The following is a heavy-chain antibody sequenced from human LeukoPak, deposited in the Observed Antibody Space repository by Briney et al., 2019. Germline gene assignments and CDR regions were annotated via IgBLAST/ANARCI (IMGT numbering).Heavy chain of an antibody. CDR1: GFTFSNYA. J-gene: IGHJ3*01. Sequence: GGSLTLSCVASGFTFSNYAMIWVRQAPAKGLEGVSASRGSGDSTLYEDSVKGRFTISRDNSKDTLYLQMNRLRGDDTAVYYCARDPNGDYFGAFDFLGQGTMVSVSS. CDR2: SRGSGDST. D-gene: IGHD4-17*01. V-gene: IGHV3-23*01. CDR3: ARDPNGDYFGAFDF.